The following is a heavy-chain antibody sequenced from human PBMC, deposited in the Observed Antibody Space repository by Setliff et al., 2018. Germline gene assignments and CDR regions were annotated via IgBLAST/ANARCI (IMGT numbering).Heavy chain of an antibody. J-gene: IGHJ5*02. V-gene: IGHV3-23*01. CDR1: GGSFSEYY. D-gene: IGHD6-19*01. CDR2: ISGSGGST. CDR3: AKAPGQWLGMLNWFDP. Sequence: GGSLSLTCAVYGGSFSEYYWNWIRQAPGKGLEWVSAISGSGGSTYYADSVKGRFTISRDNSKNTLYLQMNSLRAEDTAVYYCAKAPGQWLGMLNWFDPWGQGTLVTVSS.